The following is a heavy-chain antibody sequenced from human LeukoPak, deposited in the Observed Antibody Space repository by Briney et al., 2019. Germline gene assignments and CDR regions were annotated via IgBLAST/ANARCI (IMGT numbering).Heavy chain of an antibody. Sequence: ASVKVSCQASGYTFTSYAMNWVRQAAGQGLEWMGWININTGYPTYAQGFTGRFVFSLDTSVSTAYLQISNLKAEDTAVYYCARETVWGSYRNSDRDHGGSADYWGQGTLVTVSS. J-gene: IGHJ4*02. V-gene: IGHV7-4-1*02. CDR1: GYTFTSYA. D-gene: IGHD3-16*02. CDR3: ARETVWGSYRNSDRDHGGSADY. CDR2: ININTGYP.